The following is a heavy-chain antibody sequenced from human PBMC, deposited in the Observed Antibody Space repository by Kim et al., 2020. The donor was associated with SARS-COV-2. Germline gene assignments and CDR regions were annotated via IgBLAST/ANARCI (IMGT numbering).Heavy chain of an antibody. CDR3: VRDSVDITNYGMDV. Sequence: GGSLRLSCTGSGFTFSNHAMHWVRQAPGQGLEWVALISFDGNKQYYADSVKGQFTISRDNSNNNLYLQMNSLRAEDTALYYCVRDSVDITNYGMDVWGQGTTVTVPS. CDR2: ISFDGNKQ. V-gene: IGHV3-30*04. J-gene: IGHJ6*02. D-gene: IGHD5-12*01. CDR1: GFTFSNHA.